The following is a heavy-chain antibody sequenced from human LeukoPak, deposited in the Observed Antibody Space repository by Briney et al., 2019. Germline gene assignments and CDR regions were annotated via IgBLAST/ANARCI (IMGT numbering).Heavy chain of an antibody. Sequence: PGGSLRLSCTVSGFTFDDYAMHWVRHTPGKGLEWVAGITWNRDNIGYGDSVKGRFTISRDNVKNVLYLQMNSLRPEDTAVYYCARSSSSWSENLDYWGQGTLVTVSS. D-gene: IGHD6-13*01. J-gene: IGHJ4*02. CDR1: GFTFDDYA. CDR3: ARSSSSWSENLDY. CDR2: ITWNRDNI. V-gene: IGHV3-9*01.